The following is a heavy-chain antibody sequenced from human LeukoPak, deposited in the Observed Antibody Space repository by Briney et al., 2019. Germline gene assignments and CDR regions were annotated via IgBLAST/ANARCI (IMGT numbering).Heavy chain of an antibody. Sequence: GGSLRLSCAASGSTFSSYSMNWVRQAPGKGLEWVSAISASGGTTHYADSVKGRFTISRDNSKNTLYLQMNSLRAEDTAVYYCALQRDPVDYWGQGTLVTVSS. D-gene: IGHD1-1*01. J-gene: IGHJ4*02. CDR3: ALQRDPVDY. CDR1: GSTFSSYS. V-gene: IGHV3-23*01. CDR2: ISASGGTT.